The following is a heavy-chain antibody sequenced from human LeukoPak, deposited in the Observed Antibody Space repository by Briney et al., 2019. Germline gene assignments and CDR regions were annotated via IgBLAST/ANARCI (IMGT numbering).Heavy chain of an antibody. Sequence: PGGSLILSCAASGFTFSDYYMSWIRQDPGEGLEWVSYISSSGGTIYYADSVKGRFTISRDNAKNSLHLQMNSLRAEDTAVYYCARDVGSSGWYSLVYWGQGTLVTVSS. J-gene: IGHJ4*02. CDR1: GFTFSDYY. CDR3: ARDVGSSGWYSLVY. V-gene: IGHV3-11*01. CDR2: ISSSGGTI. D-gene: IGHD6-19*01.